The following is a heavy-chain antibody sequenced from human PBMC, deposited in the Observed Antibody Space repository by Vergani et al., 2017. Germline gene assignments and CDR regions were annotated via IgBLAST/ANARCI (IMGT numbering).Heavy chain of an antibody. CDR3: ARDSSGSSWDY. Sequence: QVQLVESGGGVVQPGRSLRLSCAASGFTFNQYGMHWVRQAPGKGLEWVAVTWYDGNNKQYADSVKGRFTISRDNSKNTLYLQMNSLRAEDTAVYYCARDSSGSSWDYWGQGTLVTVSS. CDR2: TWYDGNNK. V-gene: IGHV3-33*01. J-gene: IGHJ4*02. D-gene: IGHD6-19*01. CDR1: GFTFNQYG.